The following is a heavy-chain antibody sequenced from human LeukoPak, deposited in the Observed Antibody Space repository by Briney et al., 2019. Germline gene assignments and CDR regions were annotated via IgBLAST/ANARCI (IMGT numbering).Heavy chain of an antibody. V-gene: IGHV4-39*01. CDR3: ARQAISGYDPPPFDS. J-gene: IGHJ4*02. Sequence: PSETLSLTCTASGGSISSSTYYWGWIRQPPGKGLEWIGNLYYSGSTYYNPSLRSRVTISVDTSKNQFSLKLSSVTAADTAVYYCARQAISGYDPPPFDSWGQGTLVTVSS. CDR1: GGSISSSTYY. CDR2: LYYSGST. D-gene: IGHD5-12*01.